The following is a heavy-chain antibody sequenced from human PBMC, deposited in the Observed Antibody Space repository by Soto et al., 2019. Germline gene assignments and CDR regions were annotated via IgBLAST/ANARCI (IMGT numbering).Heavy chain of an antibody. V-gene: IGHV3-30*18. CDR1: GFTFSSYG. CDR3: AKDLGDY. CDR2: ISYDGSNK. J-gene: IGHJ4*02. Sequence: GGSLRLSCAASGFTFSSYGMHWVRQAPGKGLEWVAVISYDGSNKYYADSVKGRFTISRDNSKNTLYLQMNSLRAEDTAVYYCAKDLGDYWGQGTLVTVSS. D-gene: IGHD3-16*01.